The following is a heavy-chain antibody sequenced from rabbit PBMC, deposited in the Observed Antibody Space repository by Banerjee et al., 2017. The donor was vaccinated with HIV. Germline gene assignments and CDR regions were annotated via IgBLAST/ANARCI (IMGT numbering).Heavy chain of an antibody. Sequence: QEQLEESGGDLVKPEGSLTLTCTASGFSFSNKYVMCWVRQAPGKGLEWIACIYAGTTGNSHYASWAKGRFTISKTSSTTVTLQMTSLTAADTATYFCARDLAGVIGWNFGLWGQGTLVTVS. CDR3: ARDLAGVIGWNFGL. CDR2: IYAGTTGNS. D-gene: IGHD4-1*01. J-gene: IGHJ4*01. V-gene: IGHV1S45*01. CDR1: GFSFSNKYV.